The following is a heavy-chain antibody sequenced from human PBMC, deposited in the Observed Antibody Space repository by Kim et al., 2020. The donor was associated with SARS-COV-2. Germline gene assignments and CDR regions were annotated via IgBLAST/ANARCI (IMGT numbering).Heavy chain of an antibody. Sequence: SETLSLTCTVSGGSISSGDYYWSWIRQPPGKGLEWIGYIYYSGSTYYNPSLKSRVTISVDTSKNQFSLKLSSVTAADTAVYYCARDGAVAGPFDYWGQGTLVTVSS. V-gene: IGHV4-30-4*01. D-gene: IGHD6-19*01. J-gene: IGHJ4*02. CDR3: ARDGAVAGPFDY. CDR1: GGSISSGDYY. CDR2: IYYSGST.